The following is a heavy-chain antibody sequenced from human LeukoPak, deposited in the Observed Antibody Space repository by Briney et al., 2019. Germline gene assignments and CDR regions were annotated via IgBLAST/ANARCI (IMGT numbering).Heavy chain of an antibody. V-gene: IGHV3-30*02. CDR1: GFTFSSYG. CDR3: AKDPLMVRYYYYYYGMDV. Sequence: GGSLRLSCAASGFTFSSYGMHWVRQAPGKGLEWVAFIRYDGSNKYCADSVKGRFTISRDNSKNTLYLQMNSLRAEDTAVYYCAKDPLMVRYYYYYYGMDVWGQGTTVTVSS. CDR2: IRYDGSNK. D-gene: IGHD3-10*01. J-gene: IGHJ6*02.